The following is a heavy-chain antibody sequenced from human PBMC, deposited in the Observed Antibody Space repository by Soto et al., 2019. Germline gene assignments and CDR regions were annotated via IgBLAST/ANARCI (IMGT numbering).Heavy chain of an antibody. J-gene: IGHJ5*02. CDR3: ASIYDSSGYYYGNTWFDP. Sequence: QVQLQESGPGLVKPSQTLSLTCSVSGASISSGDYYWSWIRQHPGKGLEWIGYIYDSGSTYYNPSLKSRVTISVDTSKTQFSRKLSSVTAADTAVYYCASIYDSSGYYYGNTWFDPWGQGTLVTVSS. CDR2: IYDSGST. CDR1: GASISSGDYY. V-gene: IGHV4-31*03. D-gene: IGHD3-22*01.